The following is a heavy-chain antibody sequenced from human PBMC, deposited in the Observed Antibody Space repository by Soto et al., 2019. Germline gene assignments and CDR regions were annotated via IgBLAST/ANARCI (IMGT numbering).Heavy chain of an antibody. Sequence: QVQLVQSGAEVQKPGSSVKVSCKASGGTFSSYAISWVRQAPGQGLEWMGGIIPIFGTANYAQKFQGRVTNTAEESTSTVYMERSSLRSDDTAVYYCAKKPYTISIAAAGTKAYDYYGMDVWGQGTTVTVSS. CDR2: IIPIFGTA. V-gene: IGHV1-69*01. D-gene: IGHD6-13*01. CDR3: AKKPYTISIAAAGTKAYDYYGMDV. J-gene: IGHJ6*02. CDR1: GGTFSSYA.